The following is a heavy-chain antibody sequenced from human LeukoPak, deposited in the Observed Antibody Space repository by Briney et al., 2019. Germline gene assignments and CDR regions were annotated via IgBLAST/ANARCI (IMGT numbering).Heavy chain of an antibody. Sequence: SVKVSCKASGGTFSSYAISWVRQAPGQGLESMGGIIPIFGTANYAQKFQGRVTITADESTSTAYMELSSLRSEDTAVYYCAGPNDYYDSSGHFDYWGQGTLVTVSS. J-gene: IGHJ4*02. V-gene: IGHV1-69*13. CDR1: GGTFSSYA. CDR3: AGPNDYYDSSGHFDY. D-gene: IGHD3-22*01. CDR2: IIPIFGTA.